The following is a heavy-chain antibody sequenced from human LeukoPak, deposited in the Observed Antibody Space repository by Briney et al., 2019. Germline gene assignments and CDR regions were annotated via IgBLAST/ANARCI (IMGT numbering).Heavy chain of an antibody. D-gene: IGHD2-2*01. CDR2: ISSSSIYK. CDR1: GFAFSSYS. CDR3: AKQGLVPATAGD. V-gene: IGHV3-21*01. Sequence: GGTLRLSCAASGFAFSSYSMNWVRQAPGKGLEWVSSISSSSIYKYYADSVKGRFTISRDNAKKSLYLQMNSLRPEDTAVYYCAKQGLVPATAGDWGQGTLVTVSS. J-gene: IGHJ4*02.